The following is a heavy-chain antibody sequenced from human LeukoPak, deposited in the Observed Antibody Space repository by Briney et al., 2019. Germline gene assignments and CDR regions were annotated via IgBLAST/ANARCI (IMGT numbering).Heavy chain of an antibody. CDR2: INSDGSWT. Sequence: GGSLRLSCAASGNYWMHWVHQAPGQGLVWVSHINSDGSWTSYADSVKGRFTISKDNAKNTVYLQMNSLRAEDTAVYYCVSFYETYWGRGTLVTVSS. CDR1: GNYW. CDR3: VSFYETY. V-gene: IGHV3-74*01. J-gene: IGHJ4*02. D-gene: IGHD2/OR15-2a*01.